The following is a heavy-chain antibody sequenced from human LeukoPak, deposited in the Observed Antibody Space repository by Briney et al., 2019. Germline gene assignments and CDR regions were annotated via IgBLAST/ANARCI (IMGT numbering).Heavy chain of an antibody. CDR2: INHSGST. CDR3: ARVCKAAAGPGPIDAFDI. V-gene: IGHV4-34*01. J-gene: IGHJ3*02. Sequence: PSETLSLTCAVYGGSFSGYYWSWIRQPPGKGLEWIGEINHSGSTNYNPSLKSRVTISVDTSKNQFSLKLSSVTAADTAVYYCARVCKAAAGPGPIDAFDIWGQGTMVTVSS. D-gene: IGHD6-13*01. CDR1: GGSFSGYY.